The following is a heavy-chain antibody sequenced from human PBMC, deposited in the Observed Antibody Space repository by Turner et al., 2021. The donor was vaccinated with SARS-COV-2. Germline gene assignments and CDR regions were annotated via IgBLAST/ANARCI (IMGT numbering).Heavy chain of an antibody. CDR1: GFTFSSYD. CDR2: IGAAGDT. J-gene: IGHJ6*04. V-gene: IGHV3-13*01. CDR3: SRDTQLVGGDYDGMDV. Sequence: EVQLVESGGGLVQPGGSLLLSCPATGFTFSSYDMHWVRQPTGKGREWVSGIGAAGDTYYPGSVKGRFTISRENAKNSLYLKMNSLRAGDTAVYYGSRDTQLVGGDYDGMDVWGKGTTVTVSS. D-gene: IGHD6-6*01.